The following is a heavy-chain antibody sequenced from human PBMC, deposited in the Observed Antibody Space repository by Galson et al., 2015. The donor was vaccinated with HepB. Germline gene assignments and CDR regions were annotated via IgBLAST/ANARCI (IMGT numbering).Heavy chain of an antibody. Sequence: TLSLTCTVSGGSISSGDYYWRWIRQPPGKGLEWIGHIYYSGSTYYNPSLKSRVTISVDTSKNQFSLKLSSVTAADTAVYYCARETSWELLGWYYFDYWGQGTLVTVSS. V-gene: IGHV4-30-4*01. D-gene: IGHD1-26*01. CDR1: GGSISSGDYY. J-gene: IGHJ4*02. CDR3: ARETSWELLGWYYFDY. CDR2: IYYSGST.